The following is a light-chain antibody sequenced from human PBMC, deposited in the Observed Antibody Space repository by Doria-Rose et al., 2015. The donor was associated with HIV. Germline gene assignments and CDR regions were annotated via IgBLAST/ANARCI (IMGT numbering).Light chain of an antibody. CDR2: KAS. J-gene: IGKJ1*01. CDR1: QSISNW. V-gene: IGKV1-5*03. CDR3: QHFDKYFSWT. Sequence: DIQVTQSPSTLSASVGDRVTITCRASQSISNWLAWYQQKPGQAPKLLIYKASTLHSGVPSRFRGSGSGTEFTLTISSLQPDDFATYYCQHFDKYFSWTFGHGTKVDIK.